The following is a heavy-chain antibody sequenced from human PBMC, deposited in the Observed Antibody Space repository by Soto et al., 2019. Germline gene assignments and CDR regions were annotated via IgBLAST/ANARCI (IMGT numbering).Heavy chain of an antibody. CDR3: AKDQASGQGSFDS. CDR2: ISYDGSNQ. Sequence: GGSLRLSCAASGFTFNIYGMHWVRQAPDKGLEWVALISYDGSNQYYADSVKGRFTISRDNSKNTLFLQMNSLRADDTAVYYCAKDQASGQGSFDSRDQGTLGTVS. V-gene: IGHV3-30*18. CDR1: GFTFNIYG. J-gene: IGHJ4*02.